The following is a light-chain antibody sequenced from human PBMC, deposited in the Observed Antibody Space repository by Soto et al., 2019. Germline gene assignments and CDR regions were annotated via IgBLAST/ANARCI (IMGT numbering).Light chain of an antibody. CDR1: QSISTY. V-gene: IGKV1-39*01. CDR3: QQSYSTPRIT. Sequence: DIQVTQSPSSLSASVGDRVTILCRASQSISTYLNWYQQKPGKAPNLLIYAASTLHSGVPSRFSGSGSGTDFTLTISSLQPEDFATYYCQQSYSTPRITFGPGTRVDVK. CDR2: AAS. J-gene: IGKJ3*01.